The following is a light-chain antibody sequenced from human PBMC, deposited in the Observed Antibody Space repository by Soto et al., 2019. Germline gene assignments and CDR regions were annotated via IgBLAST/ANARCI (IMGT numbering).Light chain of an antibody. CDR3: CTYAGSRVV. CDR2: EVS. V-gene: IGLV2-23*02. CDR1: SSDVGSYNL. Sequence: QSVLTQPASVSGSPGQSITISCTGTSSDVGSYNLVSWYQQHPGKAPKLMIYEVSKRPSGVSNRFSGSKSGNTASLTISGLQAEDEADYYCCTYAGSRVVSGGGTKLTVL. J-gene: IGLJ2*01.